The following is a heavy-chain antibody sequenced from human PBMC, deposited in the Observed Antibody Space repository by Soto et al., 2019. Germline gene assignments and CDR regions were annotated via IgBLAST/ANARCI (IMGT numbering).Heavy chain of an antibody. Sequence: ASVKVSCKASGYTFTGYYMHWVRQAPGQGLEWMGWINPNSGGTNYAQKFQGWVTMTRDTSISTAYMELSRLRSDDTAVYYCAVWTTGTTPPRDHYYYYMDVWGKATTVTVSS. CDR3: AVWTTGTTPPRDHYYYYMDV. CDR1: GYTFTGYY. D-gene: IGHD1-1*01. CDR2: INPNSGGT. J-gene: IGHJ6*03. V-gene: IGHV1-2*04.